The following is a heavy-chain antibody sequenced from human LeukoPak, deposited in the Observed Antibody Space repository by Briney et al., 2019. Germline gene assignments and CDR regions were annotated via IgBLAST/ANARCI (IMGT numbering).Heavy chain of an antibody. D-gene: IGHD3-10*01. CDR3: ARGHGSGSYYSLPY. CDR2: ISNSGNT. CDR1: GGSINIYY. J-gene: IGHJ4*02. Sequence: PSETLSLTCSVSGGSINIYYWSWIRQPPGKGLEWIGYISNSGNTNYNPSLKSRVTISVDTSKNHFSLKLTSVTTADTAVYYCARGHGSGSYYSLPYWGQGTLVTVSS. V-gene: IGHV4-59*01.